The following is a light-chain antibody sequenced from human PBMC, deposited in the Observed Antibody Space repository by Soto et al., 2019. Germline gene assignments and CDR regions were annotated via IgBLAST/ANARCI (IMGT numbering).Light chain of an antibody. Sequence: QSALTQPASVSGSPGQSITISCTGTSSDVGDYTYVSWYQQHPGKAPKLMIYDVSNRPSGVSNRFSGSKSGNTASLTVSGLQAEDEADYYCSSYTSSSTLVFGGGTKLTVL. CDR3: SSYTSSSTLV. V-gene: IGLV2-14*01. J-gene: IGLJ2*01. CDR1: SSDVGDYTY. CDR2: DVS.